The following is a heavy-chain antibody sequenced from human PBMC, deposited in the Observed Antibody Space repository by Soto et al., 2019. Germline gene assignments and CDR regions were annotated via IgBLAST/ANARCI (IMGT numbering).Heavy chain of an antibody. V-gene: IGHV3-7*05. J-gene: IGHJ6*02. CDR1: GFTFSSYW. CDR2: IKQDGSEK. CDR3: ARDYDFWSGDYTAYYGMDV. D-gene: IGHD3-3*01. Sequence: GGSLRLSCAASGFTFSSYWMSWVRQAPGKGLEWVANIKQDGSEKYYVDSVKGRFTISRDNAKSSLYLQMNSLRAEDTAVYYCARDYDFWSGDYTAYYGMDVWGQGTTVTVSS.